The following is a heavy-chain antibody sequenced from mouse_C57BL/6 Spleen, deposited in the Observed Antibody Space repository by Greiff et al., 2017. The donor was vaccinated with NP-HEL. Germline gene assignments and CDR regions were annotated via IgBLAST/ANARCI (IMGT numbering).Heavy chain of an antibody. CDR1: GFTFSDYY. J-gene: IGHJ2*01. CDR2: INYDGSST. V-gene: IGHV5-16*01. CDR3: ARDKNYGSSYGDYFDY. Sequence: EVQLVESEGGLVQPGSSMKLSCTASGFTFSDYYMAWVRQVPEKGLEWVANINYDGSSTYYLDSLKSRFIISRDNAKNILYLQMSSLKSEDTATYYCARDKNYGSSYGDYFDYWGQGTTLTVSS. D-gene: IGHD1-1*01.